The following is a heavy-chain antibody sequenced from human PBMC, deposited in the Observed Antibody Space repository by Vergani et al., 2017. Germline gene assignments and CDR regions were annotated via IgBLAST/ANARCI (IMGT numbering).Heavy chain of an antibody. Sequence: QVQLQQWGAGLLKPSETLSLTCAVYGGSFSSYYWSWIRQPPGKGLEWIGYIYYSGSTNYNPSLKSRVTISVDTSKNQFSLKLSSVTAADTAVYYCARGRLGFGGVIVRDVAYFDYWGQGTLVTVSS. J-gene: IGHJ4*02. V-gene: IGHV4-34*11. CDR3: ARGRLGFGGVIVRDVAYFDY. CDR1: GGSFSSYY. CDR2: IYYSGST. D-gene: IGHD3-16*02.